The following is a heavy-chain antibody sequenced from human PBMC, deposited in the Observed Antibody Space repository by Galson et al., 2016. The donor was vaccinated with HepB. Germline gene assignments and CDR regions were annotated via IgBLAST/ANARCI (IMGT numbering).Heavy chain of an antibody. J-gene: IGHJ3*02. CDR3: ATPYYDDINGYHYPGYDAFYI. V-gene: IGHV3-15*01. CDR1: GFTFSNAW. Sequence: SLRLSCAASGFTFSNAWMSWVRQAPGKGLEWVGRIKSKTDGGTTDYAAPVKGRFTISRDDSKTTLYLQMNSLKTEDTAVYYCATPYYDDINGYHYPGYDAFYIWGQGTVVAVSS. D-gene: IGHD3-22*01. CDR2: IKSKTDGGTT.